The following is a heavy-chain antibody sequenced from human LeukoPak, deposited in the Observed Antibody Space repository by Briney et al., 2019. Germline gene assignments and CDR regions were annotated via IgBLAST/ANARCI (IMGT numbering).Heavy chain of an antibody. Sequence: PSETLSLTCTVSGGSLSTYYWSWLRQPPGKGREWIGYIHYSGSTNYNPSLKSRVTISGDTSKNHFSLNLTSLTTADTAVYYCARGPGYGLYYFDSWGHGTVVTVSS. J-gene: IGHJ4*01. CDR3: ARGPGYGLYYFDS. V-gene: IGHV4-59*01. CDR1: GGSLSTYY. D-gene: IGHD5-12*01. CDR2: IHYSGST.